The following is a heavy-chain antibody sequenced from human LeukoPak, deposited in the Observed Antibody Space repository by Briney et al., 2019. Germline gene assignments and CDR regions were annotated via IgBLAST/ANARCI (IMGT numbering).Heavy chain of an antibody. D-gene: IGHD2-8*02. CDR2: IYPGDSDT. Sequence: GESLKISCKGSGYRFTSYWIGWVRQMPGKGLEWMGIIYPGDSDTRYSPSFQGQVTISADKSISTAYLQWSSLKASDTAMYYCARHGLTGGMNGVEKADYWGQGTVVTVSS. V-gene: IGHV5-51*01. CDR3: ARHGLTGGMNGVEKADY. CDR1: GYRFTSYW. J-gene: IGHJ4*02.